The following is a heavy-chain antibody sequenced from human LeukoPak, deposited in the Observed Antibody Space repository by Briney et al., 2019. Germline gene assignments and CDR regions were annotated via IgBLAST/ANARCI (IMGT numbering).Heavy chain of an antibody. CDR2: INPNSGGT. CDR1: GYTFTSYY. Sequence: ASVKVSCKASGYTFTSYYMHWVRQAPGQGLEWMGWINPNSGGTNYAQKFQGRVTMTRDTSISTAYMELSRLRSDDTAVYYCARGGNYYDSPYYFDYWGQGTLVTVSS. J-gene: IGHJ4*02. CDR3: ARGGNYYDSPYYFDY. V-gene: IGHV1-2*02. D-gene: IGHD3-22*01.